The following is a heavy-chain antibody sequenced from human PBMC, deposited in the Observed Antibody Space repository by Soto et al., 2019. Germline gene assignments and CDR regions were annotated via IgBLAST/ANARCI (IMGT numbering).Heavy chain of an antibody. D-gene: IGHD6-19*01. CDR3: ARVAETGNWFDP. J-gene: IGHJ5*02. CDR2: INPNSGGT. Sequence: GASVKVSCKASGYTFTDYYMHWVRQASGQGLEWMGWINPNSGGTKFAQKFQGRVTMARDTSFSTAYMELRRLTSDDTAVYYCARVAETGNWFDPWGPGTLVTVLL. V-gene: IGHV1-2*02. CDR1: GYTFTDYY.